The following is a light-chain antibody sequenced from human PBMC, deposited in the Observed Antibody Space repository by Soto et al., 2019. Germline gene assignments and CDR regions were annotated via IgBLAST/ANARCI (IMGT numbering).Light chain of an antibody. J-gene: IGKJ2*01. Sequence: EIVLTQSPGTLSLSPGERATLSCRASQSLTSNYLAWYQQKPGQVPRLLIYGVSSRDTGIQDRFIGSGSGSDFTLTISILEPEDLAVYYCQQYESSPPSYTFGQGTKLEIK. V-gene: IGKV3-20*01. CDR2: GVS. CDR1: QSLTSNY. CDR3: QQYESSPPSYT.